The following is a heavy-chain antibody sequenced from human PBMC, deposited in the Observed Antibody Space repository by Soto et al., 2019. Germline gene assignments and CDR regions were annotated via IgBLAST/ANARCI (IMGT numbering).Heavy chain of an antibody. CDR2: SRSKANSYTT. V-gene: IGHV3-72*01. J-gene: IGHJ4*02. D-gene: IGHD3-10*01. Sequence: PGGSLRLSCAASGFTLSDHHMDWIRQAPGKGLEWVGRSRSKANSYTTEYAASVKGRFTISRDDSKNSLYLQMNSLKIEDTALYYCATASAVWAQGTLVTVSS. CDR3: ATASAV. CDR1: GFTLSDHH.